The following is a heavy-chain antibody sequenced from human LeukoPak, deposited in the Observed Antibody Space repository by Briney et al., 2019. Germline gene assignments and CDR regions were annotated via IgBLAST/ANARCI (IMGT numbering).Heavy chain of an antibody. D-gene: IGHD1-1*01. CDR2: ISGDNTKT. CDR3: GGDHRTSTAWFDP. J-gene: IGHJ5*02. CDR1: GYIFTSYG. Sequence: GASVKVSCKASGYIFTSYGISWVRQAPGQGLEWMGWISGDNTKTKYAQRFQGRVTMTTDTSTSTAYMELRSLRSDDTAVYYCGGDHRTSTAWFDPWGQGTLVTVSS. V-gene: IGHV1-18*01.